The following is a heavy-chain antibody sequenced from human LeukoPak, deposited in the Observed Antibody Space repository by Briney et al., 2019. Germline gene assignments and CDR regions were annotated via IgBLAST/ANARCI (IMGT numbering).Heavy chain of an antibody. V-gene: IGHV4-30-4*01. CDR2: IYYSGST. CDR1: GGSISSGDYY. J-gene: IGHJ4*02. D-gene: IGHD1-26*01. Sequence: SETLSLTCTVSGGSISSGDYYWSWIRQPPGTGLEWIGYIYYSGSTYYNPSLKSRVTISVDTSKNQFSLKLSSVTAADTAVYYCARGIGWELQVDYWGQGTLVTVSS. CDR3: ARGIGWELQVDY.